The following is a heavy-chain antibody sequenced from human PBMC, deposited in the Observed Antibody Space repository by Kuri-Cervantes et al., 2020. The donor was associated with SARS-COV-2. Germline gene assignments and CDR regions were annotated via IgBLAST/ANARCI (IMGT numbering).Heavy chain of an antibody. J-gene: IGHJ4*02. CDR2: IKQDGSEK. CDR3: ARDLYFDY. CDR1: GFTFSSYW. V-gene: IGHV3-7*01. Sequence: GESLKISCAASGFTFSSYWMSWVRQAPGKGLEWVANIKQDGSEKYYVDSVKGRFTISRDNAKNSLYLQMNSLRAEDTAVYYYARDLYFDYWGQGTLVTVSS.